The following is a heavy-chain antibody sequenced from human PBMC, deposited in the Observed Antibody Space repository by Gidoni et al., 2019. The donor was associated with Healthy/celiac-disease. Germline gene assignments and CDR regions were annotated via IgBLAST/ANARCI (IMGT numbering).Heavy chain of an antibody. CDR2: INPNSGGT. D-gene: IGHD5-12*01. CDR1: GYTFTGHY. Sequence: QVKLVQSGAEVKKPGASVKVSCKASGYTFTGHYMHCVRQAPGQGLEWMGWINPNSGGTNYAQKFQGRVTMTRDTSISTAYMELSRLRSDDTAVYYCARGGVEMATTPHLYENSGDFDYWGQGTLVTVSS. V-gene: IGHV1-2*02. CDR3: ARGGVEMATTPHLYENSGDFDY. J-gene: IGHJ4*02.